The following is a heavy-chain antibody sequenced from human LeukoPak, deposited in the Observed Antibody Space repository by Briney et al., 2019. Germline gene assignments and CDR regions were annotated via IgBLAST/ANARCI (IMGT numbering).Heavy chain of an antibody. CDR1: GFIFSGYW. V-gene: IGHV3-21*01. Sequence: GGSLRLSCAASGFIFSGYWMHWVRQAPGKGLEWVSSISSSSSYIYYADSVKGRFTISRDNAKNSLYLQMNSLRAEDTAVYYCARIVAAAGTQEFDYWGQGTLVTVSS. CDR2: ISSSSSYI. D-gene: IGHD6-13*01. CDR3: ARIVAAAGTQEFDY. J-gene: IGHJ4*02.